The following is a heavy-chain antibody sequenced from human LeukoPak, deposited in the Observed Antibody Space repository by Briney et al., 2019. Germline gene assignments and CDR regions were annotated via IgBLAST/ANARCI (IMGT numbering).Heavy chain of an antibody. V-gene: IGHV3-30*03. CDR2: ISYDGNNK. CDR3: ATLRFGSGSYYADY. CDR1: GFTFRNYG. Sequence: GGSLGLSCAASGFTFRNYGMHWVRQAPGKGLEWVSIISYDGNNKYYADSVKGRFTISRDNSQSTLYLQMNSLRTEDTAIYFCATLRFGSGSYYADYWGQGTQVTVSS. D-gene: IGHD3-10*01. J-gene: IGHJ4*02.